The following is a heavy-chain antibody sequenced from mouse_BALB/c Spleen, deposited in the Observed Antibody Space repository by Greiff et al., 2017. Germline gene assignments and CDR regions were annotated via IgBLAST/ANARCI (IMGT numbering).Heavy chain of an antibody. J-gene: IGHJ4*01. D-gene: IGHD2-1*01. Sequence: QVQLQQSGAELVRPGSSVKISCKASGYAFSSYWMNWVKQRPGQGLEWIGQIYPGDGDTNYNGKFKGKATLTADKSSSTAYMQLSSLTSEDSAVYFCARGGNYGRGYYAMDYWGQGTSVTVSS. CDR2: IYPGDGDT. V-gene: IGHV1-80*01. CDR1: GYAFSSYW. CDR3: ARGGNYGRGYYAMDY.